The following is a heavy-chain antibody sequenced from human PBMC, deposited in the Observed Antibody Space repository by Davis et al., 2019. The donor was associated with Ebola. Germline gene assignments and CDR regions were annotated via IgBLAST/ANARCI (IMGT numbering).Heavy chain of an antibody. V-gene: IGHV3-30*03. D-gene: IGHD6-13*01. CDR1: GFTFSSYG. CDR2: ISYDGSNK. CDR3: ARGLFSRGRDY. Sequence: PGGSLRLSCAASGFTFSSYGMHWVRQAPGKGLEWVAVISYDGSNKYYADSVKGRFTISRDNSKNTLYLQMNSLRAEDTAVYYCARGLFSRGRDYWGQGTLVTVSS. J-gene: IGHJ4*02.